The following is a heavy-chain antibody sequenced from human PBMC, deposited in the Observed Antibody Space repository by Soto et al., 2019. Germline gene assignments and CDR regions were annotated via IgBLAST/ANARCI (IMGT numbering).Heavy chain of an antibody. CDR2: IYYSGST. J-gene: IGHJ6*03. CDR3: ARRERDIVVVPAADMGTEYYYYYMDV. V-gene: IGHV4-59*08. CDR1: GGSISSYY. D-gene: IGHD2-2*01. Sequence: SETLSLTCTVSGGSISSYYWSWIRQPPGKGLEWIGYIYYSGSTNYNPSLKSRVTISVDTSKNQFSLKLSSVTAADTAVYYCARRERDIVVVPAADMGTEYYYYYMDVWGKGTTVTVSS.